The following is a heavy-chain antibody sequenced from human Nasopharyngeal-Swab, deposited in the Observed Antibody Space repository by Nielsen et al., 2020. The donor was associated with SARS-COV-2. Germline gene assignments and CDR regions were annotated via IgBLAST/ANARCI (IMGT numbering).Heavy chain of an antibody. D-gene: IGHD6-13*01. Sequence: PGKGLEWIGSIYYSGSTYYNPSLKSRVTISLDTSKNQFSLKLSSVTAADTAVYYCARWKGIAAAWDYWGQGTLVTVSS. J-gene: IGHJ4*02. CDR2: IYYSGST. CDR3: ARWKGIAAAWDY. V-gene: IGHV4-39*01.